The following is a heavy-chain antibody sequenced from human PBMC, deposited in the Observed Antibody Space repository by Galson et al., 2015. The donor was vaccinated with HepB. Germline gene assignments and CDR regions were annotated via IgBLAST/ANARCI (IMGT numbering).Heavy chain of an antibody. CDR3: ARDAYGSGNNPDGMDV. CDR2: IKQDGSEK. Sequence: SLRLSCAASGFTFSSYWMSWVRQAPGKGLEWVANIKQDGSEKYYVDSVKGRFTISRDNSKNTLYLQMNSLRAEDTAVYYCARDAYGSGNNPDGMDVWGQGTTVTVSS. D-gene: IGHD3-10*01. J-gene: IGHJ6*02. CDR1: GFTFSSYW. V-gene: IGHV3-7*01.